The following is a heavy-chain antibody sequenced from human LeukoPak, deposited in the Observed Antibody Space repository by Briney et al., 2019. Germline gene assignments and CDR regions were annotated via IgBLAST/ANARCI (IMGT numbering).Heavy chain of an antibody. CDR2: IRSKAYGGTT. CDR3: TRDALLWFGESRDAFDI. D-gene: IGHD3-10*01. Sequence: GGSLRLSCTTSGLNFGDYALSWFRQAPGKGLEWVGFIRSKAYGGTTEYAASVKGRFTISRDDSKSIAYLQMNSLKTEDTAVYYCTRDALLWFGESRDAFDIWGQGTMVTVSS. CDR1: GLNFGDYA. J-gene: IGHJ3*02. V-gene: IGHV3-49*03.